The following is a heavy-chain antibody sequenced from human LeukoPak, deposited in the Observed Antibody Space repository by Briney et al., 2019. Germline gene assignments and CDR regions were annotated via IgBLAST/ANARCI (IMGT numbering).Heavy chain of an antibody. J-gene: IGHJ5*02. V-gene: IGHV1-46*01. CDR2: INPSGGST. CDR3: AGDGRYCGSTSCRLNWFDP. CDR1: GFTFTSYG. D-gene: IGHD2-2*01. Sequence: ASVKVSCKASGFTFTSYGFSWVRQAPGQGLEWMGIINPSGGSTSYAQKFQGRVTMTRDTSTSTIYMELSSLRSEDTAVYYCAGDGRYCGSTSCRLNWFDPWGQGTLVTVSS.